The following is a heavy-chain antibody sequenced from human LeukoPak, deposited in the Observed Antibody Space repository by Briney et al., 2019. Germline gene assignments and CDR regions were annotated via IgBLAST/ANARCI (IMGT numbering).Heavy chain of an antibody. CDR2: ISSSSDYI. CDR3: ARDSEGYLTTVTLFDY. D-gene: IGHD4-17*01. J-gene: IGHJ4*02. Sequence: GGPLRLSCAASGFTFSSYNMNWVRQAPGKGLEWVSSISSSSDYIYYADSVKGRFTISRDNSKNTLYLQMNSLRAEDTAVYYCARDSEGYLTTVTLFDYWGQGTLVTVSS. CDR1: GFTFSSYN. V-gene: IGHV3-21*01.